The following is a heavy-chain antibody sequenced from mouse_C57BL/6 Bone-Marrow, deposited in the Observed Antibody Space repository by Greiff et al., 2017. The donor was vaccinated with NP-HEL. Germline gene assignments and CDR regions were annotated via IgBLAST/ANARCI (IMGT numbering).Heavy chain of an antibody. Sequence: DVKLVESGGGLVKPGGSLKLSCAASGFTFSSYAMSWVRQTPEKRLEWVATISDGGGYTYYPDNVKGRFTISRDNAKNNLYLQMSHLKSEATAMYYCARDPRSSPYYFDYWGQGTTLTVSS. D-gene: IGHD1-1*01. J-gene: IGHJ2*01. CDR1: GFTFSSYA. CDR3: ARDPRSSPYYFDY. V-gene: IGHV5-4*01. CDR2: ISDGGGYT.